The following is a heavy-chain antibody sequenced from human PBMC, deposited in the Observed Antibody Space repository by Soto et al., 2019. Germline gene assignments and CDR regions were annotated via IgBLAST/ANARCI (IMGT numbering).Heavy chain of an antibody. CDR2: ISQGSIAI. CDR1: GFSVRDYH. Sequence: EVQLVESGGDLVQPGGSQRLSCAVSGFSVRDYHMNWVRQVPGRALEWVSYISQGSIAIYYADSVKGRFTISRDDAKNSVSLQMNSLRAEDTAVYYCARDGRRGYDMDVW. CDR3: ARDGRRGYDMDV. D-gene: IGHD6-6*01. J-gene: IGHJ6*01. V-gene: IGHV3-48*01.